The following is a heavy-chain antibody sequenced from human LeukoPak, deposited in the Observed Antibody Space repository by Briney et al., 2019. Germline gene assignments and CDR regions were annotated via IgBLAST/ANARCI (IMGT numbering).Heavy chain of an antibody. V-gene: IGHV1-2*02. CDR1: GYTFTGYY. Sequence: ASVKVSCKASGYTFTGYYMHWVRQAPGQGLEWMGWINPNSGGTNYAQKFQDRVTMTRDTSISTAYMELSRLRSDDTAVYYCARDQWSIAVAGTDWFDPWGQGTLVTVSS. J-gene: IGHJ5*02. D-gene: IGHD6-19*01. CDR2: INPNSGGT. CDR3: ARDQWSIAVAGTDWFDP.